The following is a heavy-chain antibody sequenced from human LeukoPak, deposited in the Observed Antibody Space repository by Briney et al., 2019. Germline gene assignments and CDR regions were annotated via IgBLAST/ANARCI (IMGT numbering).Heavy chain of an antibody. J-gene: IGHJ4*02. Sequence: GGSLRLSCAASGFTFSSYWMHWVRQAPGKGLVWVSRINSDGNSTSYADSVKGRFTISRDNAKNTLYLQMNSLRVEDTAVYYCVRESREIRFDYWGQGILVTVSS. CDR2: INSDGNST. V-gene: IGHV3-74*01. CDR3: VRESREIRFDY. CDR1: GFTFSSYW. D-gene: IGHD1-26*01.